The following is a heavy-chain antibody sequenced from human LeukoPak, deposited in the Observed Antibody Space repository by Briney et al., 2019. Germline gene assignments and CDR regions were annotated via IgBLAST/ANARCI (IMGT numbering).Heavy chain of an antibody. Sequence: SETLSLTCAVSGGSIVTNDYSWNRIRQPPGKGLGWIGYIYHNGATYYNPSLKSRVTMSLDGSKNQFSLRLNSVTAADTAVYYCARGRGWNWFDPWGQGTLVTVSS. D-gene: IGHD3-10*01. J-gene: IGHJ5*02. V-gene: IGHV4-30-2*01. CDR1: GGSIVTNDYS. CDR2: IYHNGAT. CDR3: ARGRGWNWFDP.